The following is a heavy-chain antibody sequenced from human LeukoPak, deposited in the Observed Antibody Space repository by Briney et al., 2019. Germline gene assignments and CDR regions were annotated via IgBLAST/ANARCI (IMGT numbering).Heavy chain of an antibody. V-gene: IGHV3-11*01. CDR3: ARDRSGYARYYGKDV. D-gene: IGHD5-12*01. Sequence: GGSLRLSCAASGFTFSDYYMSWIRQAPGKGLEWVSSISSNISTTYYADSVKGRFTISRDNAKNSLYLQMNSLRVEDTAVYYCARDRSGYARYYGKDVWGQGTTVTVSS. J-gene: IGHJ6*02. CDR1: GFTFSDYY. CDR2: ISSNISTT.